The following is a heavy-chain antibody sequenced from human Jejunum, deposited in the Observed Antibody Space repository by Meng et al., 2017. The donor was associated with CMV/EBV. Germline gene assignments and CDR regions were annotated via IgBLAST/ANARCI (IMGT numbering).Heavy chain of an antibody. J-gene: IGHJ5*02. CDR2: IHSSGNA. V-gene: IGHV4-30-4*08. Sequence: DYYWGWVRHTPQKGLEWVGYIHSSGNAFYNPSLRSRVTMSLETSKNQFSMHLASVTAADTAVYSCARVEGYCGGDGCHNWIDPWGQGTRVTVSS. D-gene: IGHD2-21*02. CDR3: ARVEGYCGGDGCHNWIDP. CDR1: DYY.